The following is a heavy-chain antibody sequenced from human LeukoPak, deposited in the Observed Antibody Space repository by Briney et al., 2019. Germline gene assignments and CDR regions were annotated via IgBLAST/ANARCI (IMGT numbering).Heavy chain of an antibody. D-gene: IGHD2-15*01. Sequence: GGSLRLSCIGTGFTFRNYWMSWVRQAPGKGLEWVANMKYDGSERNYVDSVRGRFTISRDNVQNSLSLQMNSLRAEDTAVYYCARGQEGHSHYAMDVWGQGTTVTVSS. V-gene: IGHV3-7*01. CDR3: ARGQEGHSHYAMDV. CDR2: MKYDGSER. CDR1: GFTFRNYW. J-gene: IGHJ6*02.